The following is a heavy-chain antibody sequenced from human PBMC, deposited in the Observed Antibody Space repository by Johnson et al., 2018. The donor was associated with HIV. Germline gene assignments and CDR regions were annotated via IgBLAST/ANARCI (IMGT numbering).Heavy chain of an antibody. V-gene: IGHV3-13*01. CDR2: IGTAGDT. CDR3: ARENGGGAFDI. D-gene: IGHD3-10*01. J-gene: IGHJ3*02. Sequence: MQLVESGGGLVQPGGSLRLSCAASGFTFSGYDMHWVRQATGKGLEWVSAIGTAGDTYYPGSVKGRFTISRENAKNSLYLQMNSLRAGDTAVYYCARENGGGAFDIWGQGTMVTVSS. CDR1: GFTFSGYD.